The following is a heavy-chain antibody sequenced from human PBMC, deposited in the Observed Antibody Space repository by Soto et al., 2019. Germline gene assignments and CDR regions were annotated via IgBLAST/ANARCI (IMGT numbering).Heavy chain of an antibody. D-gene: IGHD6-13*01. CDR3: ARYRREAVAGYTLDN. CDR1: GGSISSNY. J-gene: IGHJ4*02. V-gene: IGHV4-59*01. CDR2: VYNSGSA. Sequence: TSETLSLTCTVSGGSISSNYWTWIRQPPGKGLEWIGYVYNSGSANYNPSLKSRVTISEDTSKSQFSLKVNSMTAADTAVYYCARYRREAVAGYTLDNWGQGILVTVSS.